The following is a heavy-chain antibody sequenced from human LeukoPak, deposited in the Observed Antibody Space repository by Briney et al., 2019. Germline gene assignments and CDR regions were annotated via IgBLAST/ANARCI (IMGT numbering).Heavy chain of an antibody. Sequence: GGSLRLSCAASGFTFDDYAMHWVRHTPGKGLEWVSGISWNSGNIGYADSVKGRFTISRDNAKNSLYLQMNSLNTEDTAVYYCTTRSPARYCTDGACYSSADYWGQGTLVTVSS. J-gene: IGHJ4*02. V-gene: IGHV3-9*01. CDR1: GFTFDDYA. CDR3: TTRSPARYCTDGACYSSADY. CDR2: ISWNSGNI. D-gene: IGHD2-8*01.